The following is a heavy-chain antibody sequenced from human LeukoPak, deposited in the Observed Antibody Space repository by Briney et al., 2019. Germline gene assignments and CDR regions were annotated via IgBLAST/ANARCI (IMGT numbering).Heavy chain of an antibody. CDR3: AIPLYCASTSCYDC. CDR2: IYPRDSDT. D-gene: IGHD2-2*01. Sequence: GESLKIPCKGFGYSFTSYWLGWVRQMPGKGLEWMGIIYPRDSDTRYSPSFQGQVTMSVDKSISTAYLQWSSLKASDTAMYYCAIPLYCASTSCYDCWGQGTLVTVSS. J-gene: IGHJ4*02. V-gene: IGHV5-51*01. CDR1: GYSFTSYW.